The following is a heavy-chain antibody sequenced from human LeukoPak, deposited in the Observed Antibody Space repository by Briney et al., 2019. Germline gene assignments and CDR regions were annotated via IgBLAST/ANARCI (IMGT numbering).Heavy chain of an antibody. J-gene: IGHJ6*02. CDR2: ITNSGHNT. CDR3: ARPIAAAGTSYGMDV. V-gene: IGHV3-23*01. D-gene: IGHD6-13*01. Sequence: GGSLRLSCAASGFSFSSYAMSWVRQAPGKGLKWVSAITNSGHNTEYADSVKGRFTISRDNSKNTLYLQMNSLRAEDTAVYYCARPIAAAGTSYGMDVWGQGTTVTVSS. CDR1: GFSFSSYA.